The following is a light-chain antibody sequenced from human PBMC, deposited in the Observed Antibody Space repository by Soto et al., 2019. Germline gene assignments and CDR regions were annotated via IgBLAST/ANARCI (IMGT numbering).Light chain of an antibody. J-gene: IGKJ4*01. V-gene: IGKV3-15*01. CDR2: GAS. Sequence: DIVMTQSPATLSVSPGERATLSCRASQSVSSNLAWYQQKPGQAPRLLIYGASTRATGVPARFSGSGSWTEFTLTISSLQSEDFAVYYCQQYNSWPPLTFGGGTKVEIK. CDR3: QQYNSWPPLT. CDR1: QSVSSN.